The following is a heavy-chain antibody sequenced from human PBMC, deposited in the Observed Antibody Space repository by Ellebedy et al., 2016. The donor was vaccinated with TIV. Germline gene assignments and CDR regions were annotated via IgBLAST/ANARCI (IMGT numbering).Heavy chain of an antibody. CDR3: ARSSPYCGGGTCYSDF. CDR1: GYFFTNYW. Sequence: GESLKISCKASGYFFTNYWIGWVRQMPGKGLEWMGSVYPGDSDATYSPSFHGHVTISADKSINTAYLQWSSLKASDTAMYYCARSSPYCGGGTCYSDFWGQGTLVTVSS. J-gene: IGHJ4*02. V-gene: IGHV5-51*01. CDR2: VYPGDSDA. D-gene: IGHD2-15*01.